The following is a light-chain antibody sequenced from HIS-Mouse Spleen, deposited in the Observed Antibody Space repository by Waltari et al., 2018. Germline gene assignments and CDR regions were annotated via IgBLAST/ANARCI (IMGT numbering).Light chain of an antibody. Sequence: EIVLTQSPGTLSLSPGERATLSCRASQSVSSSYLAWYQQKPGQAPRLLIDGASSRATGIPDRCSGSGSGTDFTLTISRLEPEDFAVYYCQQYGSSPFTFGPGTKVDIK. V-gene: IGKV3-20*01. CDR3: QQYGSSPFT. J-gene: IGKJ3*01. CDR2: GAS. CDR1: QSVSSSY.